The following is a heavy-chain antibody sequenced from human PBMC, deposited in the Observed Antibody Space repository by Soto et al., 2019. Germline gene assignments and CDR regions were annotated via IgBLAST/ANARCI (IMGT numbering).Heavy chain of an antibody. D-gene: IGHD3-3*01. J-gene: IGHJ4*02. V-gene: IGHV1-46*03. CDR3: ARDPLGSRGFYDFWSGYPPLDY. CDR1: GYTFTSYY. CDR2: INPSGGST. Sequence: GASVKVSCKASGYTFTSYYMHWVRQAPGQGLEWMGIINPSGGSTSYAQKFQGRVTMTRDTSTSTVYMELSSLRSEDTAVYYCARDPLGSRGFYDFWSGYPPLDYWGQGTLVTVSS.